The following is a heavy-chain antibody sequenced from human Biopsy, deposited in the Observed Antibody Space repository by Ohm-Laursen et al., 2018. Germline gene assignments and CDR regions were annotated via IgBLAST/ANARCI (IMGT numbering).Heavy chain of an antibody. J-gene: IGHJ5*02. V-gene: IGHV1-2*02. CDR1: GYTFTGYH. D-gene: IGHD3-22*01. CDR2: INAKTGDT. CDR3: TRGGYYYDSLAYYYWFNP. Sequence: SSVKVSCKASGYTFTGYHVHWVRQAPGQGLEWMGWINAKTGDTNYAQKFQGRVTMTRDTSISTAYVDLSSLRSDDTAVYYCTRGGYYYDSLAYYYWFNPWGQGTLVTVSS.